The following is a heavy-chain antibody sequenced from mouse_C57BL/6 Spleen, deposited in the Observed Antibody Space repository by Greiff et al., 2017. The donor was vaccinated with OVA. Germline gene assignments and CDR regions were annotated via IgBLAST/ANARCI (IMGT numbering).Heavy chain of an antibody. V-gene: IGHV1-82*01. J-gene: IGHJ4*01. D-gene: IGHD1-1*02. CDR3: ARGLWSYAMDY. CDR2: IYPGDGDT. CDR1: GYAFSSSW. Sequence: VQRVESGPELVKPGASVKISCKASGYAFSSSWMNWVKQRPGKGLEWIGRIYPGDGDTNYNGKFKGKATLTADKSSSTAYMQLSSLTSEDSAVYFCARGLWSYAMDYWGQGTSVTVSS.